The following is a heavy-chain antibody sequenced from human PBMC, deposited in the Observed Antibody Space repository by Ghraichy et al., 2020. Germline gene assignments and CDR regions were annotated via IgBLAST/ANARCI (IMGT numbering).Heavy chain of an antibody. D-gene: IGHD2/OR15-2a*01. CDR1: GFTFSNYW. CDR3: ASRPPHAYYYGLFDY. CDR2: IKQDGHET. J-gene: IGHJ4*02. Sequence: GGSLRLSCAGSGFTFSNYWMTWVRQAPGKGLEWVANIKQDGHETYYVDSVKGRFTISRDNARNSLYLQMDSLRAEDTAVYYCASRPPHAYYYGLFDYWGQGSLVTVSS. V-gene: IGHV3-7*01.